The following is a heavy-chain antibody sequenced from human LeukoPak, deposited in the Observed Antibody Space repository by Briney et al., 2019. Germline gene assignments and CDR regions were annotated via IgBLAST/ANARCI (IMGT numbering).Heavy chain of an antibody. J-gene: IGHJ4*02. Sequence: SVKVSCKASGGTFSSYAISWVRQAPGQGLEWMGGIIPIFGTANYAQKFQGRVTITADESMSTAYMELSSLRSEDTAVYYCARSSRSEGDYCYWGQGTLVTVSS. CDR2: IIPIFGTA. D-gene: IGHD4-17*01. CDR3: ARSSRSEGDYCY. V-gene: IGHV1-69*13. CDR1: GGTFSSYA.